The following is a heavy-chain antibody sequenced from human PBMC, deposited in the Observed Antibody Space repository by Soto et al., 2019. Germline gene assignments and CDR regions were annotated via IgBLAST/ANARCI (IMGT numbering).Heavy chain of an antibody. CDR2: ISGSGGST. D-gene: IGHD3-10*01. J-gene: IGHJ5*02. CDR3: AKDLGYYGSGSYYSWFDP. Sequence: GGSLRLSCAASGFTFSSYAMSWVRQAPGKGLEWVSAISGSGGSTYYADSVKGRFTISRDNSKNTLYLQMNSLRAEDTAVYYCAKDLGYYGSGSYYSWFDPWGQGTLVTVSS. V-gene: IGHV3-23*01. CDR1: GFTFSSYA.